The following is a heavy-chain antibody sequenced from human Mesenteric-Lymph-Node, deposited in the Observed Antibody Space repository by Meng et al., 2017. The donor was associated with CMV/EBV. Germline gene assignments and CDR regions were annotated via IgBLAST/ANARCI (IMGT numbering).Heavy chain of an antibody. D-gene: IGHD3-10*01. CDR2: IDPNNGDT. Sequence: ASVKVSCKASGYTFNGYYVKWVRQTPGQGLEWMGWIDPNNGDTDYAQNFQGRVTMTRDTSISTAFMYLSGLESDDTAVCCCVTDEDVQQMGRMGGSYHLWGQGTLVTVSS. V-gene: IGHV1-2*02. J-gene: IGHJ4*02. CDR3: VTDEDVQQMGRMGGSYHL. CDR1: GYTFNGYY.